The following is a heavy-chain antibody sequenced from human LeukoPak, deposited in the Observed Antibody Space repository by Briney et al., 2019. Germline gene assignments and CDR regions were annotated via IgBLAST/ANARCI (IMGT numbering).Heavy chain of an antibody. CDR2: INNDGSTT. CDR3: ARSDLRNYFDY. J-gene: IGHJ4*02. V-gene: IGHV3-74*01. Sequence: GGSLRLSCAASGFTFSNYWMHWVRQTPGKGLVWVSRINNDGSTTSYADSVKGRFTISRDNAKNSLYLQMNSLRAEDTAVYYCARSDLRNYFDYWGQGTLVTVSS. CDR1: GFTFSNYW.